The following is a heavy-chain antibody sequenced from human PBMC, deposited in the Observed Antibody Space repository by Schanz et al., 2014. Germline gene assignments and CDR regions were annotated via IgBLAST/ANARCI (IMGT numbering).Heavy chain of an antibody. D-gene: IGHD5-12*01. CDR1: GFTVSSNY. CDR3: ARDGGRDGYNLAFDV. V-gene: IGHV3-53*01. Sequence: EVQLVESGGGLIQPGGSLRLSCAASGFTVSSNYMSWVRQAPGKGLEWVSIIYSGGTTYYADSVKGRFTISRDNSKNTLYLQMNSLRAEDTAVYYCARDGGRDGYNLAFDVWGQGTLVTVSS. J-gene: IGHJ3*01. CDR2: IYSGGTT.